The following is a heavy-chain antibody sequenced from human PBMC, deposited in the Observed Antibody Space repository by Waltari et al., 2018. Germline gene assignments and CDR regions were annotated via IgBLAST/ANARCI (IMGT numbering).Heavy chain of an antibody. CDR1: GGTYSAYT. CDR3: ARSGEMKGTVDY. Sequence: HVQLEQSGAEVKKTGSSVKVSCKASGGTYSAYTGTWVRQAPGQGLEWMGSIIPFLGISKYAQSLQARLTITVDQSTNTGYMELNNLRPEDTGVYYCARSGEMKGTVDYWGQGTLVTVSS. D-gene: IGHD1-1*01. V-gene: IGHV1-69*02. J-gene: IGHJ4*02. CDR2: IIPFLGIS.